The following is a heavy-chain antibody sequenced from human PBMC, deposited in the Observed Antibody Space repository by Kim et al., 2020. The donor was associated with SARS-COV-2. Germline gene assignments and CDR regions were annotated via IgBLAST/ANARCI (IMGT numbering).Heavy chain of an antibody. CDR3: ATKPIAAAGTNYYYGMDV. V-gene: IGHV1-24*01. J-gene: IGHJ6*02. CDR2: FDREDGET. Sequence: EWRGGFDREDGETVYAQKLQGRVTMTEGTSTDTAYMELSSLRSEDTAVYYCATKPIAAAGTNYYYGMDVWGQGTTVTVSS. D-gene: IGHD6-13*01.